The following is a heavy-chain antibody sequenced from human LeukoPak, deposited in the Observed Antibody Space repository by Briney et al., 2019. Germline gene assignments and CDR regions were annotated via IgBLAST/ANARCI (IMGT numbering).Heavy chain of an antibody. CDR1: GFTFSSYS. J-gene: IGHJ4*02. CDR2: ISSSSSYI. Sequence: GGSLRLSCAASGFTFSSYSMNWVRQAPGKGLEWVSSISSSSSYIYYADSVKGRFTISRDNAKNSLYLQMNSLRAEDTALYYCARVHCSGGSCYPPDYWGQGTLVTVSS. CDR3: ARVHCSGGSCYPPDY. D-gene: IGHD2-15*01. V-gene: IGHV3-21*04.